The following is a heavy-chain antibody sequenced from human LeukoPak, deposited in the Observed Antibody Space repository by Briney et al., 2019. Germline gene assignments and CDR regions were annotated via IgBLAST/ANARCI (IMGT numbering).Heavy chain of an antibody. CDR3: ARHDWFDP. V-gene: IGHV4-39*01. J-gene: IGHJ5*02. CDR1: GGSISSGTYY. CDR2: IYYSGST. Sequence: SETLSLTCTVSGGSISSGTYYWAWIRQPPGKGLEWIGSIYYSGSTYYNPSLKSRVTISVDTSKNQFSLKLNSVTAADTAVYYCARHDWFDPWGQGTLVTVSS.